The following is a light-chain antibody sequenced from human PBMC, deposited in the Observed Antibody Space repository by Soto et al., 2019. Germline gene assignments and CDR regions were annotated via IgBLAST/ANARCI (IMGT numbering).Light chain of an antibody. CDR3: HGVT. J-gene: IGKJ3*01. CDR1: QGISNY. CDR2: AAS. Sequence: DIQMTQSPSSLSASVGDRVTITCRASQGISNYLAWYQQKPGKVPKLLIYAASTLQSGVPSRFSGSGSGTDFTLTISSLQHEDVATYYCHGVTLGPGTKVDIK. V-gene: IGKV1-27*01.